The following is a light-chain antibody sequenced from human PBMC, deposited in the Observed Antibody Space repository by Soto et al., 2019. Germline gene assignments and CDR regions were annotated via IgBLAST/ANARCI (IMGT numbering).Light chain of an antibody. V-gene: IGKV3-15*01. CDR1: QSVSSN. CDR2: GAS. Sequence: EIVMTQSPATLSVSPGERATLSCRASQSVSSNLAWYQQKPGQALRLLIYGASTRATGIPARFSGSGSGTESTLSLSSLQSEDFAVYYCQQYNRWPLFGQGTRLEIK. CDR3: QQYNRWPL. J-gene: IGKJ5*01.